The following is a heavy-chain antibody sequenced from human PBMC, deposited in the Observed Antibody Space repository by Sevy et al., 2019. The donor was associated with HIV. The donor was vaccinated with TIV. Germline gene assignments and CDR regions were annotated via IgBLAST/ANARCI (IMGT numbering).Heavy chain of an antibody. CDR3: VKNRPPGGSLFSRNAMDV. CDR1: GFTFSTYD. V-gene: IGHV3-30*18. J-gene: IGHJ6*02. Sequence: GGSLRLSCAASGFTFSTYDMHWVRQAPGKGLEWVAVISYDGNYRHYADSVRGRFSMSRDNWKNTMYLQMNGLSIEDTAVYYCVKNRPPGGSLFSRNAMDVWGRGTTVTVSS. D-gene: IGHD3-16*01. CDR2: ISYDGNYR.